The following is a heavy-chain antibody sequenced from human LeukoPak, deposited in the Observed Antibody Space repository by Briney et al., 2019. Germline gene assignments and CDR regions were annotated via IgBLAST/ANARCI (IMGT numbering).Heavy chain of an antibody. CDR3: ARGGYFDY. CDR1: GFTFSSYA. Sequence: SGGSLRLSCAASGFTFSSYAMHWVRQAPGKGLEWVAVISYGGSNKYYADSVKGRFTISRDNSKNTLYLQMNSLRAEDTAVYYCARGGYFDYWGQGTLVTVSS. CDR2: ISYGGSNK. J-gene: IGHJ4*02. V-gene: IGHV3-30-3*01.